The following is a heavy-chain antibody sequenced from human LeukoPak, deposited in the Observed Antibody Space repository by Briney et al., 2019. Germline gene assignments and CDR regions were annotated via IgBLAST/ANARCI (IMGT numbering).Heavy chain of an antibody. CDR3: AKEGI. J-gene: IGHJ3*02. CDR1: GFTFISYA. Sequence: GGSLSLSCAASGFTFISYAMHWARQAPGKGLEWVAVISYDGSNKYYADSVKGRFTISRDNSKNTLYLQMNSLRAEDTAVYYCAKEGIWGQGTMVTVSS. V-gene: IGHV3-30*18. CDR2: ISYDGSNK.